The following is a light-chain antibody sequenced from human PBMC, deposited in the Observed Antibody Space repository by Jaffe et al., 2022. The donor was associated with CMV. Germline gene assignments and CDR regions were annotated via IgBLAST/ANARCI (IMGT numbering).Light chain of an antibody. Sequence: DIQLTQSPSSLSASVGDRVTITCRASQSISSYLNWYQQQPGKAPKLLIYGASSLQSGVPSRFSGSGSGTDFTLTISSLQPEDFATFYCQQSYSIPFTFGPGTTVDIK. J-gene: IGKJ3*01. CDR1: QSISSY. CDR3: QQSYSIPFT. V-gene: IGKV1-39*01. CDR2: GAS.